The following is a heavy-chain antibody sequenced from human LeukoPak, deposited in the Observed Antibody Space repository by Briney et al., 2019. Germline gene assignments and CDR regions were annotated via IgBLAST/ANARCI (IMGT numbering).Heavy chain of an antibody. CDR3: ARTTEGGYTYDYFYYYYMDV. CDR1: GGSISSYY. V-gene: IGHV4-59*01. CDR2: IYYSGST. Sequence: PSETLSLTCNASGGSISSYYWSWIRQPPGKGLEWIGYIYYSGSTNYNPSLKSRATISVDTSKNQFSLKLSSVTAADTAVYYCARTTEGGYTYDYFYYYYMDVWGKGTTVTISS. J-gene: IGHJ6*03. D-gene: IGHD5-18*01.